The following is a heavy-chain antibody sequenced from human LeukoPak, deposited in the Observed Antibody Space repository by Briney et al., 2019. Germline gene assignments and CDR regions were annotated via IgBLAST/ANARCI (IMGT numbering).Heavy chain of an antibody. CDR1: GFTVSSNY. CDR3: AREGGYSSGVAMDV. D-gene: IGHD6-19*01. V-gene: IGHV3-21*01. J-gene: IGHJ6*02. Sequence: PGGSLRLSCAASGFTVSSNYMSWVRQAPGKGLEWVSSISSSGSYIYYADSVKGRFTVSRDNAKNSLYLQMNSLRAEDTAVYYCAREGGYSSGVAMDVWGQGTTVTVSS. CDR2: ISSSGSYI.